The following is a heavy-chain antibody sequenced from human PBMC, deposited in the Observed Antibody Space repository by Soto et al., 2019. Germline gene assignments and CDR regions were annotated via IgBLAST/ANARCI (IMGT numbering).Heavy chain of an antibody. CDR3: VRAGHVFDVHYYGMDL. V-gene: IGHV3-21*01. Sequence: GGSLRLSCEASGFTFNDYSMDWVRRAPEKGLEWVSSISSSGTYIYYADSVKGRFAISRDNANNVMYLQMDTLRAEDTAVYYCVRAGHVFDVHYYGMDLWGQGTTVTVSS. CDR1: GFTFNDYS. CDR2: ISSSGTYI. D-gene: IGHD3-10*01. J-gene: IGHJ6*02.